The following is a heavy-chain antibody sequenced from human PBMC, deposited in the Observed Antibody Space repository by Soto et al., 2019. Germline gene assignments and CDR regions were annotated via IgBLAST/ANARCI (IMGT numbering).Heavy chain of an antibody. V-gene: IGHV1-2*02. CDR3: ARLTGGYCSGGSCFESAFDI. CDR2: INPNSGGT. J-gene: IGHJ3*02. CDR1: GYTFTGYY. Sequence: QVQLVQSGAEVKKPGASVQVSCKASGYTFTGYYMHWVRQAPGQGLEWMGWINPNSGGTNYAQKFQGRVTMTRDTSISTAYMELSRLRSDDTAVYYCARLTGGYCSGGSCFESAFDIWGQGTMVTVSS. D-gene: IGHD2-15*01.